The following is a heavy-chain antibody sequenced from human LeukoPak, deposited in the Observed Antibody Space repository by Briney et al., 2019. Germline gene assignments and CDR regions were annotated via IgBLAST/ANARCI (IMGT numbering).Heavy chain of an antibody. V-gene: IGHV1-69*05. CDR3: ARGNLWDEFRFDY. CDR1: GGTFSSYA. J-gene: IGHJ4*02. D-gene: IGHD1-26*01. CDR2: IIPICGTA. Sequence: GASVKLSCEASGGTFSSYAISWVRQAPGQGLEWVGGIIPICGTANYAQKFQGRVTIPTDESTHTAYMELSSLRSEDTEVEYCARGNLWDEFRFDYWGQGTLVTVFS.